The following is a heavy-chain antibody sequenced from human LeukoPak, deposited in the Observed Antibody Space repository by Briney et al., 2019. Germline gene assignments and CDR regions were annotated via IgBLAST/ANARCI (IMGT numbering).Heavy chain of an antibody. CDR3: ATDIDGTYYYGSGSSTLVSY. CDR2: FDPEDGVT. V-gene: IGHV1-24*01. J-gene: IGHJ4*02. CDR1: GYTLTELS. Sequence: ASVKVSCKVSGYTLTELSMHWVRQAPGKGLEWMGGFDPEDGVTIYAQKFQGRVTMTEDTSTDTAYMELSSPRSEDTAVYYCATDIDGTYYYGSGSSTLVSYWGQGTLVTVSS. D-gene: IGHD3-10*01.